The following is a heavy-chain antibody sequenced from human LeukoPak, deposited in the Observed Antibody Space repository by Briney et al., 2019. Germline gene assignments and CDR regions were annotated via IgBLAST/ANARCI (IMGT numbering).Heavy chain of an antibody. CDR3: VRDVDY. V-gene: IGHV4-34*01. CDR2: INHSGST. Sequence: SETLSLTCAVYGGSFSGYYWSWIRQPPGKGLEWIGEINHSGSTNYNPSLKSRVTISVDTSKNQFSLKVRSVTAADTAVYYCVRDVDYWGQGTLVTVSS. J-gene: IGHJ4*02. CDR1: GGSFSGYY.